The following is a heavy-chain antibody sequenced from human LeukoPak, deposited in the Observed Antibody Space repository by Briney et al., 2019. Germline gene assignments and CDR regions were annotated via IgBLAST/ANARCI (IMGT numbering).Heavy chain of an antibody. V-gene: IGHV4-39*07. CDR1: GGSISSSSYY. CDR3: ARDGTRARDQRSRGILGS. Sequence: SETLSLTCTVSGGSISSSSYYWGWIRQPPGKGLEWIGSIYHSGSTYYNPSLKSRVTISVDTSKNQFSLKLSSVTAADTAVYYCARDGTRARDQRSRGILGSWGQGTLVTVSS. CDR2: IYHSGST. J-gene: IGHJ4*02. D-gene: IGHD5-24*01.